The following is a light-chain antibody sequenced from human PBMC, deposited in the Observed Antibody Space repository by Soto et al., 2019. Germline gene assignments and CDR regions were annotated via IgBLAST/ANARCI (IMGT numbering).Light chain of an antibody. CDR3: QSYDNSLSGYV. V-gene: IGLV1-40*01. CDR1: SSNIGAGYD. Sequence: QSALTQPPSVSGAPGQRVTISCTGSSSNIGAGYDVHWYQQHPGTAPKLLIFGNTNRPSGVPDRFSGSKSGTSASLAITGLQAEDEADYYCQSYDNSLSGYVFATGTKVTVL. J-gene: IGLJ1*01. CDR2: GNT.